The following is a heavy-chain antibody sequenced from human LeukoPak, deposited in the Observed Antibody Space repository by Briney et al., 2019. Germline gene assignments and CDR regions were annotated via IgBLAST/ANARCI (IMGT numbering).Heavy chain of an antibody. Sequence: PGGSLRLSCAASGFTFDDYGMSWVRQAPGKGLEWVSGIGWNGGSTGYADSVKGRFTISRDNAKNSLYLQMNSLRAGDTALYYCARERTYYYDSNPDYFDYWGQGTLVTVSS. J-gene: IGHJ4*02. V-gene: IGHV3-20*04. D-gene: IGHD3-22*01. CDR1: GFTFDDYG. CDR3: ARERTYYYDSNPDYFDY. CDR2: IGWNGGST.